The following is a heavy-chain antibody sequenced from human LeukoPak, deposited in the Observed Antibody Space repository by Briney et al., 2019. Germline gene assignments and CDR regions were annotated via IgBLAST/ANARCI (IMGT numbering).Heavy chain of an antibody. Sequence: SVKVSCKASGGTFSSYAISWVRQAPGQGLEWMGGIIPIFGTANYAQKFQGRVTITADESTSTAYMELSSLRSEDTAVYYCARGLDTAYGMDVWGQGATVTVSS. CDR1: GGTFSSYA. J-gene: IGHJ6*02. D-gene: IGHD5-18*01. CDR3: ARGLDTAYGMDV. V-gene: IGHV1-69*13. CDR2: IIPIFGTA.